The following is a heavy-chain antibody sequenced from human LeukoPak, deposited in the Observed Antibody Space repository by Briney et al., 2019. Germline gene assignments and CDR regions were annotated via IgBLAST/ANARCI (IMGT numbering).Heavy chain of an antibody. D-gene: IGHD6-19*01. CDR2: ISGSGVGT. V-gene: IGHV3-21*01. Sequence: MAGGSLRLSCAASGFTFSSYTMNWVRQAPGKGLEWVSAISGSGVGTYYADSVKGRFTISRDNAKNSLYLQVNSLRAEDTAVYYCARGGSSGWFYFDYWGQGTLVTVSS. J-gene: IGHJ4*02. CDR3: ARGGSSGWFYFDY. CDR1: GFTFSSYT.